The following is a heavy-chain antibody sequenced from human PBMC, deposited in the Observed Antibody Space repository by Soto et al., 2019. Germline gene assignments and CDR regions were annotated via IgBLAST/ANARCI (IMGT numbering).Heavy chain of an antibody. CDR2: IYYSGST. V-gene: IGHV4-39*01. CDR3: ASFRPLERRKGGDYFDY. D-gene: IGHD1-1*01. J-gene: IGHJ4*02. CDR1: GGSISSSSYY. Sequence: SETLSLTCTVSGGSISSSSYYWGWIRQPPGKGLEWIGSIYYSGSTYYNPSLKSRVTISVDTSKNQFSLRLSSVTAADTAVYYCASFRPLERRKGGDYFDYWGQGTLVTVSS.